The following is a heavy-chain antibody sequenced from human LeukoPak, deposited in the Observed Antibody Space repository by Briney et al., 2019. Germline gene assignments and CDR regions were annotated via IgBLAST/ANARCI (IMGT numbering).Heavy chain of an antibody. CDR1: GGSISSYY. V-gene: IGHV4-59*05. Sequence: PSETLSLTCTVSGGSISSYYWSWIRQPPGKGLEWIGSIYYSGSTYYNPSLKSRVTISVDTSKSQFSLKLSSVTAADTAVYYCASPGIATHAGYWGQGTLVTVSS. D-gene: IGHD6-13*01. J-gene: IGHJ4*02. CDR2: IYYSGST. CDR3: ASPGIATHAGY.